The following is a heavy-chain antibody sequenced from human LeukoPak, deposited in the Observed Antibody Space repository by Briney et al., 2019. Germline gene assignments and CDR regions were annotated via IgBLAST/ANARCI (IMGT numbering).Heavy chain of an antibody. V-gene: IGHV3-21*01. D-gene: IGHD6-25*01. Sequence: GGSLRLSCAASGFTFSKYSMNWVRQAPGKGLEWVSCISSSGSDVYYADSVKGRFTVSRDNGNNFLYLQMNSLRAEDTAVYYCARGDSSSGWRDEYWGQGTLVTVSS. CDR2: ISSSGSDV. J-gene: IGHJ4*02. CDR3: ARGDSSSGWRDEY. CDR1: GFTFSKYS.